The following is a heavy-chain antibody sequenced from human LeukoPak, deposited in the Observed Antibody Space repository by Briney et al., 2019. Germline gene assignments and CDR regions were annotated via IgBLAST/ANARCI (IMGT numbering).Heavy chain of an antibody. D-gene: IGHD6-13*01. CDR3: ARILAAAGPYAFDI. Sequence: PSETLSLTCTVSGGSISSYYWSWIRQPPGKGLEWIGYIYYSGSTNYNPSLKSRVTISVDTSKNQFSLKLSSVTAADTAVYYCARILAAAGPYAFDIWGQGAMVTVSS. V-gene: IGHV4-59*01. CDR2: IYYSGST. CDR1: GGSISSYY. J-gene: IGHJ3*02.